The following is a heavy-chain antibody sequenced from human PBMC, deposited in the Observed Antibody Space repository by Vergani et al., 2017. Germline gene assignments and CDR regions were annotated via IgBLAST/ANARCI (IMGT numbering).Heavy chain of an antibody. Sequence: QVQLVESGGGVVQPGRSLRLSCAASGFTFNSYGMHWVRQAPGKGLEWVAVIWYDGSNKYYADSVKGRFTISRDNSKNTLYLQMNSLRAEDTAVYYCARGIAVAGTEGYYYMDVWGKGP. J-gene: IGHJ6*03. CDR3: ARGIAVAGTEGYYYMDV. V-gene: IGHV3-33*01. D-gene: IGHD6-19*01. CDR2: IWYDGSNK. CDR1: GFTFNSYG.